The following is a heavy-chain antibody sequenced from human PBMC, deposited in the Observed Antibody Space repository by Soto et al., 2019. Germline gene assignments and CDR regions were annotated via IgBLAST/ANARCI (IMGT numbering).Heavy chain of an antibody. CDR3: ARVTSGYDHYYYYMDV. Sequence: SETLSLTCTVSGGSISSYYWSWIRQPPGKGLEWIGYIYYSGSTNYNPSLKSRVTISVDTSKNQFSLKLSSVTAADTAVYYCARVTSGYDHYYYYMDVWGKGTTVTVSS. CDR1: GGSISSYY. J-gene: IGHJ6*03. CDR2: IYYSGST. D-gene: IGHD5-12*01. V-gene: IGHV4-59*01.